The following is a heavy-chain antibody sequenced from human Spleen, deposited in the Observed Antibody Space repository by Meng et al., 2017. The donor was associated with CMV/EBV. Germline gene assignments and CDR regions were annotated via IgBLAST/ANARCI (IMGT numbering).Heavy chain of an antibody. J-gene: IGHJ4*02. D-gene: IGHD2-2*02. CDR1: GGTFSSYA. Sequence: SVKVSCKASGGTFSSYAINWVRQAPGQGLEWMGGIIPIFGTPKYAKYAQKFQGRVTFTADKSTSTAYMELSSLRSEDTAVYYCAAVGYCSSTSCYRALGGFDYWGQGTLVTVSS. CDR3: AAVGYCSSTSCYRALGGFDY. CDR2: IIPIFGTPKYA. V-gene: IGHV1-69*06.